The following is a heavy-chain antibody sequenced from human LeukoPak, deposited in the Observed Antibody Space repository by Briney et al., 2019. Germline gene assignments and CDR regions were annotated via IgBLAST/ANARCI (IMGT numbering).Heavy chain of an antibody. CDR1: GASISPYY. Sequence: PSGTLSLTCAVSGASISPYYWSWIRQSPGTGLEWIGCVYYSGSTTYNPSLKSRVTISVDTSKNQFSLKLSSVTAADTAVYYCAAGYSGYDYENWGQGTLVTVSS. CDR3: AAGYSGYDYEN. V-gene: IGHV4-59*08. D-gene: IGHD5-12*01. CDR2: VYYSGST. J-gene: IGHJ4*02.